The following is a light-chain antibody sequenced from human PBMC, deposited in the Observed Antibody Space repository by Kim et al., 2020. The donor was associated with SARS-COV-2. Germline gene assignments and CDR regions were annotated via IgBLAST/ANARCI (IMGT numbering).Light chain of an antibody. J-gene: IGLJ2*01. CDR1: KLGDKY. V-gene: IGLV3-1*01. CDR3: QAWDSSTAV. CDR2: QDT. Sequence: SVSPGQTASLTCSGDKLGDKYVCWYQQRPGQSPVLVIYQDTKRPSGIPERFSGSSSGNTATLTISGTQAMDEADYYCQAWDSSTAVFGGGTQLTVL.